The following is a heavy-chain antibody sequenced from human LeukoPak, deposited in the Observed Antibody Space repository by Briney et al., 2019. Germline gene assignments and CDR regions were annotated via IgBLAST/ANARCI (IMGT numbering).Heavy chain of an antibody. CDR3: AREYYYDSSGYYQGPFDY. CDR2: INPNSGGT. J-gene: IGHJ4*02. D-gene: IGHD3-22*01. V-gene: IGHV1-2*02. CDR1: GYTFTGYY. Sequence: ASVKVSCKASGYTFTGYYMHWVRQAPGQGLEWMGWINPNSGGTNYAQKFQGRVTMTRDTSISTAYMELSRLRSADTAVYYCAREYYYDSSGYYQGPFDYWGQGTLVTVSS.